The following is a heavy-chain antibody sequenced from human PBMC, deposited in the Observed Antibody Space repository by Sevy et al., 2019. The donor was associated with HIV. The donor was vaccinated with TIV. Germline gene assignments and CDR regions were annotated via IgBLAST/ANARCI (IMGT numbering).Heavy chain of an antibody. V-gene: IGHV3-48*03. J-gene: IGHJ6*02. Sequence: GGSLRLSCEGSGFTFRSYEMNWVRQAPGKGLEWISYIYASGSPIYYSDSVRGRFTISRDDAKNSLYLQMDDLRVDDTATYSCARKVGYYYYYGMDVWGQGTTVTVSS. CDR3: ARKVGYYYYYGMDV. CDR2: IYASGSPI. CDR1: GFTFRSYE.